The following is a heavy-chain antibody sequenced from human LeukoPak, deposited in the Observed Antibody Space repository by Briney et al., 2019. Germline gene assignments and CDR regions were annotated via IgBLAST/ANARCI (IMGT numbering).Heavy chain of an antibody. Sequence: PGGSLRLSCAASGVTFSSYSMNWVRQAPGKGLEWVSYISSSSSTIYYADSVKGRFTISRDNAKNSLYLQMNSLRAEDTAVYYCARARGNWNYGSAFDIWGQGTMVTVSS. CDR1: GVTFSSYS. D-gene: IGHD1-7*01. V-gene: IGHV3-48*04. J-gene: IGHJ3*02. CDR3: ARARGNWNYGSAFDI. CDR2: ISSSSSTI.